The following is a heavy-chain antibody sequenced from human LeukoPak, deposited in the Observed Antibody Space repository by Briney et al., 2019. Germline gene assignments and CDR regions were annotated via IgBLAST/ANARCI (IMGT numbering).Heavy chain of an antibody. CDR2: VYTTGTT. CDR1: GGSINSGSFY. CDR3: ARDHSYGMSRYYYGMDV. D-gene: IGHD5-18*01. J-gene: IGHJ6*02. Sequence: SQTLSLTCTVSGGSINSGSFYWNWIRQSAGKGLEWIGHVYTTGTTNCNPSLRSRVTISVDTSKNQFSLRLSSVTAADTAVYYCARDHSYGMSRYYYGMDVWGQGTTVTVSS. V-gene: IGHV4-61*09.